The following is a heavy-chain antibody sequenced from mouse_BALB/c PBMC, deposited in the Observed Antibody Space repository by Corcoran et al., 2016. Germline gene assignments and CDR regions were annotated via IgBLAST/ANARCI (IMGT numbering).Heavy chain of an antibody. CDR1: GYTFTSSV. V-gene: IGHV1S136*01. Sequence: EVQLQQSGPALVKPGASVKMSCKASGYTFTSSVMHWVKQKPGQGLEWIGYINPYNDCTKYNEKFKGKATLTSDKSSSTAYMELSSLTSEDSAVYYCATTMITVFAYGGQGTVVTVS. D-gene: IGHD2-4*01. J-gene: IGHJ3*01. CDR2: INPYNDCT. CDR3: ATTMITVFAY.